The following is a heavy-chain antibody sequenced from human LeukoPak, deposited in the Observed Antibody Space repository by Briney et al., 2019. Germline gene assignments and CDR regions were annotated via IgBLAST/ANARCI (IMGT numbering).Heavy chain of an antibody. CDR3: ARVLGYCSGGGCSEYFQH. CDR1: GDSITNSDYY. CDR2: IYYSGST. J-gene: IGHJ1*01. D-gene: IGHD2-15*01. V-gene: IGHV4-39*07. Sequence: SQTLSLTCTVSGDSITNSDYYWGWIRQPPGKGLEWIGSIYYSGSTYYNPSLKSRVTISVDTSKNQFSLKLSSVTAADTAVYYCARVLGYCSGGGCSEYFQHWGQGTLVTVSS.